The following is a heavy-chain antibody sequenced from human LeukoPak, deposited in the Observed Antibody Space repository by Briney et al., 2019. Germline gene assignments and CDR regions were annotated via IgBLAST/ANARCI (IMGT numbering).Heavy chain of an antibody. Sequence: PSETLSLTCAVYGGSFGGYFWTWIRQSPGKGLEWIGEINHGGSTNYNPSLKSRITISIDTSKNQFSLNLSSVTAADTAVYYCARVYKTYYYDSSGRTPYYFDYWGQGTLVTVSS. D-gene: IGHD3-22*01. CDR1: GGSFGGYF. V-gene: IGHV4-34*01. J-gene: IGHJ4*02. CDR2: INHGGST. CDR3: ARVYKTYYYDSSGRTPYYFDY.